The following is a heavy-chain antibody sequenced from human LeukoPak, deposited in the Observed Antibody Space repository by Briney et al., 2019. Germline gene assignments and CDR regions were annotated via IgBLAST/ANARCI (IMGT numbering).Heavy chain of an antibody. CDR3: ARAQVGSGWYNGDY. CDR1: GFTFNSFW. CDR2: IWYDGSNK. Sequence: GGSLRLSCAAFGFTFNSFWMHWVRQAPGKGLEWVAVIWYDGSNKYYADSVKGRFTISRDNSKNTLYLQMNSLRAEDTAVYYCARAQVGSGWYNGDYWGQGTLVTVSS. J-gene: IGHJ4*02. D-gene: IGHD6-19*01. V-gene: IGHV3-33*08.